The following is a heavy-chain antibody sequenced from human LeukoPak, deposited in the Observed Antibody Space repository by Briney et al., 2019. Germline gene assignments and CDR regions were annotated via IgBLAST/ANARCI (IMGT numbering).Heavy chain of an antibody. D-gene: IGHD3-3*01. Sequence: PGGSLRLSCAASGFTFSSYEMNWVRQAPGKGLEWVSYISSSGSTIYYADSVKGRFTISRDNAKNSLYLQMNSLRAEDTAVYYCARVRDFWSGYSNSYYYMDVWGKGTTVTVSS. CDR1: GFTFSSYE. CDR3: ARVRDFWSGYSNSYYYMDV. V-gene: IGHV3-48*03. CDR2: ISSSGSTI. J-gene: IGHJ6*03.